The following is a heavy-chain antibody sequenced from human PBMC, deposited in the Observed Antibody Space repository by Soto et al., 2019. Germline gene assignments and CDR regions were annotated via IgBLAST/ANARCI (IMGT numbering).Heavy chain of an antibody. V-gene: IGHV4-4*02. CDR3: ARDRAAVAGRIPFAY. CDR2: IYHSGST. J-gene: IGHJ4*02. Sequence: PSETLSLTCAVSGGSISSSNWWSWVRQPPGKGLEWIGEIYHSGSTNYNPSLKSRVTISVDKSKNQFSLKLSSVTAADTAVYYCARDRAAVAGRIPFAYWGQGTLVTVSP. CDR1: GGSISSSNW. D-gene: IGHD6-19*01.